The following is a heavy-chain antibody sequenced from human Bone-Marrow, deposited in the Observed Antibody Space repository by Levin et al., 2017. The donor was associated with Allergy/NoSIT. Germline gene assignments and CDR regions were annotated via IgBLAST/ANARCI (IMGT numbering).Heavy chain of an antibody. D-gene: IGHD3-9*01. V-gene: IGHV3-23*01. J-gene: IGHJ4*02. CDR3: AKELGAQEDHDFLTGLFDY. Sequence: LSLTCAGSGFRFSSSTMSWVRQAPGKGLEWVADISGSGGRTYYADSVKGRFTISRDNSKNTLYLQMNTLRDEDTAVYYCAKELGAQEDHDFLTGLFDYWGQGNLVTVSS. CDR1: GFRFSSST. CDR2: ISGSGGRT.